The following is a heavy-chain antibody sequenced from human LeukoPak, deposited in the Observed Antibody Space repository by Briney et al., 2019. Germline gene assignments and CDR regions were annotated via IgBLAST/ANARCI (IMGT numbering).Heavy chain of an antibody. CDR3: ASIDCSSSSCLD. J-gene: IGHJ4*02. D-gene: IGHD2-2*01. Sequence: PGGSLRLCCAASGFSFSNYGIHWVRQAPGKGLEWVSSITPSSSHTYYADPVKGRFSISRDNAKNSVYLQINSLRDEDTAVYYCASIDCSSSSCLDWGQGTLVTVSS. CDR2: ITPSSSHT. CDR1: GFSFSNYG. V-gene: IGHV3-21*06.